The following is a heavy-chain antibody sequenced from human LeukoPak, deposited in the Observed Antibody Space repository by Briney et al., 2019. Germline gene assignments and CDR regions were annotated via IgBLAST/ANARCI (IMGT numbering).Heavy chain of an antibody. V-gene: IGHV3-23*01. CDR2: ISGSGGST. Sequence: PGGSLRLSCAASGFTFSSYAMSWVRQAPGKGLEWVSAISGSGGSTYYADSVKGRFTISRDNSKNTLYLQMNSLRAEDTAVYYCAKDGGKVSRVYYFDYWGQGTLVTVSS. CDR3: AKDGGKVSRVYYFDY. CDR1: GFTFSSYA. J-gene: IGHJ4*02. D-gene: IGHD3-16*01.